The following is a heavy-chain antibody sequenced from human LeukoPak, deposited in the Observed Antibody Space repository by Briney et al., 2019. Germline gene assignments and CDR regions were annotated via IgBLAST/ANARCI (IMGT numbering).Heavy chain of an antibody. J-gene: IGHJ4*02. CDR2: IYHSGTV. D-gene: IGHD4-11*01. CDR1: GGSISSLY. V-gene: IGHV4-59*11. Sequence: PSETLSLTCTVSGGSISSLYWSWIRQPPGKGLEWIGFIYHSGTVTYNPSLKSRGTMSVDTSKDQVSLKLTSVTAADTAVYYCAKSRLGTDTSTVHSFAYWGQGILVTVSS. CDR3: AKSRLGTDTSTVHSFAY.